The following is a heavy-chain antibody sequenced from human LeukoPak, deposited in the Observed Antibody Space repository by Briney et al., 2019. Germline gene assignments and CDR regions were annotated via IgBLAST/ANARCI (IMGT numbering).Heavy chain of an antibody. CDR2: LYPGDSDT. CDR1: GYSFTSYW. CDR3: ARWGGGELHWFDP. D-gene: IGHD1-26*01. V-gene: IGHV5-51*01. Sequence: GASLKISCKGSGYSFTSYWNGWGRPLPGKGLEWMGILYPGDSDTRDSPSFQGRVTISANKSISPPYLPWRPLKASDPALYFLARWGGGELHWFDPWGQGTLVTVSS. J-gene: IGHJ5*02.